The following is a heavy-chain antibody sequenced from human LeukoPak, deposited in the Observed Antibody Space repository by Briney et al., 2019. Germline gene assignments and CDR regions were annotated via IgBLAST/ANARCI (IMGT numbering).Heavy chain of an antibody. J-gene: IGHJ5*02. Sequence: GGSLRLSCVASGFSLSGYWMYWVRQAPGKGLMYISRNNGDGSTTNYADVVKGRFTMSRDNVENTLYLQMNSLRVEDTAVYYCARDPRNVGLAPWGQGTLVTVSS. CDR3: ARDPRNVGLAP. CDR1: GFSLSGYW. CDR2: NNGDGSTT. V-gene: IGHV3-74*01. D-gene: IGHD2-15*01.